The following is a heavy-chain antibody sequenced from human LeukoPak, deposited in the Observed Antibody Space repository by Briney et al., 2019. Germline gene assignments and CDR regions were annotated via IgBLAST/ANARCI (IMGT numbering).Heavy chain of an antibody. V-gene: IGHV3-23*01. CDR2: ISGSGRGA. CDR1: GFTFSSYA. J-gene: IGHJ5*02. CDR3: GRDFVGESGAGGP. D-gene: IGHD3-10*01. Sequence: GGSLRLSCAASGFTFSSYAMSWVRQAPGKGLDWVSTISGSGRGAFYADSVKGRFTISRDNAKNTLCLQMNSVRGEDTAIYYCGRDFVGESGAGGPWGQGTLITVSS.